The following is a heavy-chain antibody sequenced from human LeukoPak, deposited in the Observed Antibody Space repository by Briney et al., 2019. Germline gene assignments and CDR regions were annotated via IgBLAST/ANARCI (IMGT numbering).Heavy chain of an antibody. J-gene: IGHJ4*02. CDR2: ISSSSSSI. CDR3: SGSLRGGGWYMF. Sequence: GGSLRLSCAASGFTFSSYWMHWVRQAPGKGLEWVSSISSSSSSIYYSDSVKGRFTVSRDNAKNSLYLQMNSLRDEDTAVYYCSGSLRGGGWYMFWGQGILVTVSS. V-gene: IGHV3-21*01. D-gene: IGHD6-19*01. CDR1: GFTFSSYW.